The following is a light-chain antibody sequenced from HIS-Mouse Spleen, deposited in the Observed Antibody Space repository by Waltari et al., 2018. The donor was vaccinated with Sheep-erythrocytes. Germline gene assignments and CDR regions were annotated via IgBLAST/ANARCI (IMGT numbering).Light chain of an antibody. CDR2: EVS. CDR3: SSYAGSNNWV. CDR1: RSDVGGYNY. J-gene: IGLJ3*02. Sequence: QSALTQPPSASGSPGQSVTIPCPGTRSDVGGYNYVSWYQQPPGKAPKLMIYEVSKRPSGVPDRFSGSKSGNTASLTVSGLQAEDEADYYCSSYAGSNNWVFGGGTKLTVL. V-gene: IGLV2-8*01.